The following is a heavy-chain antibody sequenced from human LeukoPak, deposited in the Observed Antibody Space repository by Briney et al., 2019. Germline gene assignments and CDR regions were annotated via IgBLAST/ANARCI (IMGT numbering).Heavy chain of an antibody. CDR1: GFTFSSYG. Sequence: GGSLRLSCAASGFTFSSYGMHWVRQAPGKGLEWVAVISYDGSNKYYADSVKGRFTISRDNSKNTLYLQMNSLRAEDTAVYYCAKRPGDSSGWFPYYFDYWGQGTLVTVSS. CDR2: ISYDGSNK. CDR3: AKRPGDSSGWFPYYFDY. V-gene: IGHV3-30*18. D-gene: IGHD6-19*01. J-gene: IGHJ4*02.